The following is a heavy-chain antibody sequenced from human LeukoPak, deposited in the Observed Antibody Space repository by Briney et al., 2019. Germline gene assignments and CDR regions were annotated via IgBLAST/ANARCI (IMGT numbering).Heavy chain of an antibody. CDR3: ARDSMKSVMVTRGVY. J-gene: IGHJ4*02. V-gene: IGHV1-18*01. D-gene: IGHD5-18*01. Sequence: ASVKVSCKASVYTFTSYCISWVREAPGEGREGMGWISAYNGNTNYTQNLQRRVTMTTDTSTSTAYIALRTLRSHDTAVYYCARDSMKSVMVTRGVYWGQGTLVTVSS. CDR2: ISAYNGNT. CDR1: VYTFTSYC.